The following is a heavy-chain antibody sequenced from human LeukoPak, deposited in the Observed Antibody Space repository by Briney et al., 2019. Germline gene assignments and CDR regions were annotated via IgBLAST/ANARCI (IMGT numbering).Heavy chain of an antibody. Sequence: GGSLRLSCVASGFTLSSYWMSWVRQAPGKGLEWVANIKQDGSEKYYVDSVKGRFTISRDNAKNSLYLQMNSLRGEDTAVYYCVRAIGKSEAHWGQGTVVTVSS. CDR1: GFTLSSYW. CDR3: VRAIGKSEAH. D-gene: IGHD4-23*01. J-gene: IGHJ4*02. CDR2: IKQDGSEK. V-gene: IGHV3-7*01.